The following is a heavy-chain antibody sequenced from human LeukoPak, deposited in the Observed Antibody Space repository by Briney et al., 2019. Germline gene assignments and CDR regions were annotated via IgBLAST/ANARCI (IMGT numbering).Heavy chain of an antibody. CDR3: GRADRRFGVDH. CDR1: GFSFSSFA. CDR2: ISSSGGMM. Sequence: GGSLRLSCAASGFSFSSFAMTWVRQAPGKGLEWFSHISSSGGMMYHADSVKGRFTISRDNAKNSLYLQMSSLRAEDTAVYYCGRADRRFGVDHWGQGTLVTVSS. D-gene: IGHD3-10*01. J-gene: IGHJ4*02. V-gene: IGHV3-48*03.